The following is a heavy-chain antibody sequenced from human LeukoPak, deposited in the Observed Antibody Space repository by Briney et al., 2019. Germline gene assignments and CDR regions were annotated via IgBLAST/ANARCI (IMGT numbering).Heavy chain of an antibody. V-gene: IGHV3-66*01. D-gene: IGHD3-10*01. J-gene: IGHJ4*02. Sequence: PGGSLRLSCAASGFTVSSNYMSWVRQAPGKGLEWVSVIYSGGSTYYADSVKGRFTISRDNSKNTLYLQMNSLRAEDTAVYYCARETHYYGSGSYLVWGQGTLVTVSS. CDR2: IYSGGST. CDR1: GFTVSSNY. CDR3: ARETHYYGSGSYLV.